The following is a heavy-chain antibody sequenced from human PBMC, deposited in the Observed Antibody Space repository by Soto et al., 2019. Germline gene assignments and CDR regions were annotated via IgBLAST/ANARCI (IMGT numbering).Heavy chain of an antibody. CDR1: GASISSPDYY. D-gene: IGHD3-10*01. Sequence: SETLSLTCSVSGASISSPDYYWTWIRQPPGKGLQWIGYIYYTGSTSYNPSLKSRLAISLDPSRNQFSLKLSSVTAADSAVYYCATVAGGLLWFGDSPRDPLDPWGQGTLVTV. CDR2: IYYTGST. V-gene: IGHV4-30-4*01. J-gene: IGHJ5*02. CDR3: ATVAGGLLWFGDSPRDPLDP.